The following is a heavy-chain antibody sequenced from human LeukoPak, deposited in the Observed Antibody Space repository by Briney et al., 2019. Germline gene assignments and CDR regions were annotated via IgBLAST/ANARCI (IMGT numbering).Heavy chain of an antibody. CDR2: ISSSSSYI. J-gene: IGHJ5*02. D-gene: IGHD2-15*01. V-gene: IGHV3-21*01. CDR3: AREYCSGGSCSAWDNWFDP. Sequence: GGSLRLSCAASGFTFSSYSMNWVRQAPGKGLEWVSSISSSSSYIYYADSVKGRFTISRDNAKNSLYLQMNSLRAEDTAVYYCAREYCSGGSCSAWDNWFDPWGQGTLVTVSS. CDR1: GFTFSSYS.